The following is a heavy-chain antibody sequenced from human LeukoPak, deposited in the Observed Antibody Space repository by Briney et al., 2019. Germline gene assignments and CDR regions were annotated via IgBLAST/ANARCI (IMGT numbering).Heavy chain of an antibody. CDR1: GFTFSSYE. Sequence: GGSLRLSCAASGFTFSSYEMNWDRQAPGKGLEWVSYISSSGSTIYYADSVKGRFTISRDNAKNSLYLQMNSLRAEDTAVYYCARENSSGWFDYWGQGTLVTVSS. D-gene: IGHD6-19*01. V-gene: IGHV3-48*03. CDR2: ISSSGSTI. J-gene: IGHJ4*02. CDR3: ARENSSGWFDY.